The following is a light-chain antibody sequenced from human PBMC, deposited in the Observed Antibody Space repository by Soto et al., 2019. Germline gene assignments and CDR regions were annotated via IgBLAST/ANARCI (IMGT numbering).Light chain of an antibody. CDR3: SAFTGTSYV. CDR1: SSDVGGNKY. Sequence: QSALTQPASVSGSPGQSITISCTGTSSDVGGNKYVSWYQQYPGKAPKLMICDVSNRPSGFSNRFSGSKSGNTASLTISGLQAEDEADYYCSAFTGTSYVFGTGTKVTVL. CDR2: DVS. V-gene: IGLV2-14*03. J-gene: IGLJ1*01.